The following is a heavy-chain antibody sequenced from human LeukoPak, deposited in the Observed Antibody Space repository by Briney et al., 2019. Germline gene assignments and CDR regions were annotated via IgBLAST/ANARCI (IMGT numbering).Heavy chain of an antibody. J-gene: IGHJ4*02. D-gene: IGHD5-24*01. CDR3: ARDPNPRDGGY. CDR1: GFTFSRYA. CDR2: ITRSTSYI. Sequence: GGSLRLSCAASGFTFSRYAMNWVRQAPGKGLEWVSSITRSTSYIYFADSVRGRFTISRDNAKNSLYLQMNSLRAEDTAVYYCARDPNPRDGGYWGQGTLVTVSS. V-gene: IGHV3-21*01.